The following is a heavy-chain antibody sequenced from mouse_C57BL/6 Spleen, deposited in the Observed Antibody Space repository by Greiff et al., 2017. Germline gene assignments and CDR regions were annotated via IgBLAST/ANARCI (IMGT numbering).Heavy chain of an antibody. Sequence: QVQLQQSGAELVRPGASVTLSCKASGYTFTDYEMHWVKQTPVHGLEWIGAIDPETGGTAYNQKFKGKAILTADKSSSTAYMELRSLTSEDSAVYYCTRSYYGSGGYFDYWGQGTTLTVSS. D-gene: IGHD1-1*01. CDR3: TRSYYGSGGYFDY. J-gene: IGHJ2*01. V-gene: IGHV1-15*01. CDR2: IDPETGGT. CDR1: GYTFTDYE.